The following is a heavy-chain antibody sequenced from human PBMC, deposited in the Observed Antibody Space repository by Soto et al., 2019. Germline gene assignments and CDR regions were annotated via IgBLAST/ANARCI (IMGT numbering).Heavy chain of an antibody. V-gene: IGHV3-23*01. J-gene: IGHJ4*02. CDR1: GFDCSSYA. Sequence: GGSLRLSCAASGFDCSSYAMSWVRQPPGKGLEWVSGISGSGDNIYHADSVKGRVTISRDNSKNTLFLQMNSLRADDTAVYYCAKDQASGQGSFDSWGQGTLVTSPQ. CDR2: ISGSGDNI. CDR3: AKDQASGQGSFDS.